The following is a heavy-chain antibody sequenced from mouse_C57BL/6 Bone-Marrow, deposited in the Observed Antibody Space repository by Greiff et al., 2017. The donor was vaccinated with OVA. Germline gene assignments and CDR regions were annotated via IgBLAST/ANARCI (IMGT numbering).Heavy chain of an antibody. V-gene: IGHV5-9-1*02. CDR2: ISSGGDYI. J-gene: IGHJ3*01. Sequence: EVQGVESGEGLVKPGGSLKLSCAASGFTFSSYAMSWVRQTPEKRLEWVAYISSGGDYIYYADTVKGRFTISRDNARNTLYLQMSSLKSEDTARYYCTREGGYFPWFAYWGQGTLVTVSA. CDR3: TREGGYFPWFAY. D-gene: IGHD2-3*01. CDR1: GFTFSSYA.